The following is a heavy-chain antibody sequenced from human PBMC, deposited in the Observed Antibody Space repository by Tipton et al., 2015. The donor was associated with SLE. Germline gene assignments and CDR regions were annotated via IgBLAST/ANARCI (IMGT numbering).Heavy chain of an antibody. CDR2: IYHSGST. V-gene: IGHV4-30-2*01. CDR1: GGSISSGGYS. CDR3: ARSSGSWWSGGFDY. D-gene: IGHD6-13*01. Sequence: TLSLTCAVSGGSISSGGYSWSWIRQPPGKGLEWIGYIYHSGSTYYNPSLKSRVTISVDRSKNQFSLKLSSVTAADTAVYYCARSSGSWWSGGFDYWGQGTLVTVSS. J-gene: IGHJ4*02.